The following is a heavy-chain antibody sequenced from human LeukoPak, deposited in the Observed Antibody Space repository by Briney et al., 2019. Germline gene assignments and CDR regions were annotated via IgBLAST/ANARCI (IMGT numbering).Heavy chain of an antibody. CDR3: ARGIDPGYSYGPFDY. CDR2: ISYDGSNK. CDR1: GFTSSSYA. J-gene: IGHJ4*02. Sequence: GGSLRLSCAASGFTSSSYAMHWVRQAPGKGLEWVAVISYDGSNKYYADSVKGRFTISRDNSKNTLYLQMNSLRAEDTAVYYCARGIDPGYSYGPFDYWGQGTLVTVS. D-gene: IGHD5-18*01. V-gene: IGHV3-30-3*01.